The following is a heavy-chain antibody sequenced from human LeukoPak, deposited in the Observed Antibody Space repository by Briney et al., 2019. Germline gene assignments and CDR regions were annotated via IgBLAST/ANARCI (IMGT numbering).Heavy chain of an antibody. CDR1: GFTVSSNY. CDR2: IGRGGDT. V-gene: IGHV3-53*01. J-gene: IGHJ4*02. D-gene: IGHD1-14*01. CDR3: ANRNPYYFEY. Sequence: GGSLRLSCTASGFTVSSNYMSWVRQAPGTGLEWVSAIGRGGDTYYADSVKGRFTISRDNSKNTLYLQMNSLRAEDTAVYYCANRNPYYFEYWGQGTLVTVSS.